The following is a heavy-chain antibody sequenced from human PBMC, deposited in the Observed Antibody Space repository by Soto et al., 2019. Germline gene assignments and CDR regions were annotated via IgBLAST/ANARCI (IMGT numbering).Heavy chain of an antibody. CDR2: IKQDGSEK. Sequence: GGSLRLSCAASGFTFSSYWMSWVRQAPGKGLEWVANIKQDGSEKYYVDSVKGRFTISRDNAKNSLYLQMNSLRAEDTAVYYCAREGFGAYYYYYYMDVWGKGTTVTVSS. CDR1: GFTFSSYW. V-gene: IGHV3-7*01. D-gene: IGHD3-10*01. J-gene: IGHJ6*03. CDR3: AREGFGAYYYYYYMDV.